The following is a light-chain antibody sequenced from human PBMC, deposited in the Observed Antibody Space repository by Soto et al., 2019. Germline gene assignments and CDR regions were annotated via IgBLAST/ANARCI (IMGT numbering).Light chain of an antibody. CDR1: SSDVGGYNY. V-gene: IGLV2-14*01. Sequence: QSALTQPASVSGSPGQSITISCTGTSSDVGGYNYVSWYQQYPGKAPKVMTYDVTNRPSGVSNRFSGSRSGNTASLTISGLQAEDEADYYCCSFTTSSTYVFGTGTKVTV. J-gene: IGLJ1*01. CDR3: CSFTTSSTYV. CDR2: DVT.